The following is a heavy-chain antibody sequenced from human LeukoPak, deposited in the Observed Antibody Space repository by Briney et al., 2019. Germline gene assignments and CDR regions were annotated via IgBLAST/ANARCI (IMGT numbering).Heavy chain of an antibody. V-gene: IGHV1-46*01. D-gene: IGHD6-6*01. CDR1: GYTFTSYY. Sequence: ASVKVSCKASGYTFTSYYMHWVRQAPRQGLEWMGIINPSGGSTSYAQKFQGRVTMTRDMSTSTVYMELSSLRSEDTAVYYCARYSSSTRGYFDYWGQGTLVTVSS. J-gene: IGHJ4*02. CDR3: ARYSSSTRGYFDY. CDR2: INPSGGST.